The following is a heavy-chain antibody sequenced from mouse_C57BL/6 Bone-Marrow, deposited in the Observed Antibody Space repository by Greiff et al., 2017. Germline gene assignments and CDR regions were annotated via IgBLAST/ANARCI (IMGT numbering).Heavy chain of an antibody. Sequence: VQLKQSGAELVRPGASVKLSCTASGFNIKDDYMHWVKQRPEQGLEWIGWIDPENGDTEYASKFQGKATIKADTSSNTAYLQLSSLTSEDTAVYYCTPSNDVFDYWGQGTTLTVSS. CDR1: GFNIKDDY. CDR2: IDPENGDT. D-gene: IGHD2-12*01. V-gene: IGHV14-4*01. J-gene: IGHJ2*01. CDR3: TPSNDVFDY.